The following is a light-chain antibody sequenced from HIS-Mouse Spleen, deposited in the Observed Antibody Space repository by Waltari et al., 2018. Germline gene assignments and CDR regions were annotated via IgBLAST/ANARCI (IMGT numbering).Light chain of an antibody. CDR3: SSYTSSSTEV. V-gene: IGLV2-14*03. CDR2: DVS. Sequence: QSALTQPASVSGSPGQSITIPCTGTSSYVGGYNYVSWYQQHPGKAPKLMIYDVSNRPSGVSNRFSGSKSGTTASLTISGLQAEDDADYYCSSYTSSSTEVFGGGTKLTVL. CDR1: SSYVGGYNY. J-gene: IGLJ2*01.